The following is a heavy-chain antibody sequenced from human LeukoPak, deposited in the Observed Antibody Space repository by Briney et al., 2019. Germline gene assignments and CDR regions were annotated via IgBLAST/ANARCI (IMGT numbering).Heavy chain of an antibody. J-gene: IGHJ4*02. D-gene: IGHD3-22*01. CDR1: GITVSDNY. CDR2: IYSGGAT. CDR3: AIWRQYYDSSGYY. V-gene: IGHV3-66*02. Sequence: PGGSLRLSCAASGITVSDNYMSWVRQAPGKGLEWVSVIYSGGATYYADSVKGRFTISRDNSKNTLYLQMNSLRTEDTAVYYCAIWRQYYDSSGYYWGQGTLVTVSS.